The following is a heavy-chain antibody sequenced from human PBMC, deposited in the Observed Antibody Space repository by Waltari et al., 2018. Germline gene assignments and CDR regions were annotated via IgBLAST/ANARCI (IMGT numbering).Heavy chain of an antibody. CDR3: ARDLAAAGPHYYMDV. CDR1: GGTFSSYA. D-gene: IGHD6-13*01. Sequence: QVQLVQSGAEVKKPGSSVKVSCKASGGTFSSYAISWVRQAPGQGLEWSGGIIPILGIANYAQKFQGRVTITADESTSTAYMELSSLRSEDTAVYYCARDLAAAGPHYYMDVWGKGTTVTVSS. V-gene: IGHV1-69*04. J-gene: IGHJ6*03. CDR2: IIPILGIA.